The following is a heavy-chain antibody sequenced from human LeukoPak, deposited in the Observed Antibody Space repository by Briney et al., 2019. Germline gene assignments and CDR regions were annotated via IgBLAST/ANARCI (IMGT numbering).Heavy chain of an antibody. Sequence: VASVKVSCKASGGTFSSYAISWVRQAPGQGLEWMGGIIPIFGTANYAQKFQGRVTITADESTSTAYMELSSLRSEDTAVYYCARDDYGDYVGYYYYYGMDVWGQGTTVTVSS. J-gene: IGHJ6*02. D-gene: IGHD4-17*01. V-gene: IGHV1-69*13. CDR2: IIPIFGTA. CDR1: GGTFSSYA. CDR3: ARDDYGDYVGYYYYYGMDV.